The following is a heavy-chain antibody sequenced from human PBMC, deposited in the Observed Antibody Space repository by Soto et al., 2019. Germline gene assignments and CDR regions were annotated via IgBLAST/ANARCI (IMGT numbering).Heavy chain of an antibody. CDR3: AKGGSGNYLTYYYYYGMEV. CDR1: GFSLSNNG. Sequence: PGESLKISCAASGFSLSNNGMHWVRQAPGKGLEWVAVISYDGNNKYYADSVKGRFTISRDNSKNTVYLEMNNLRAEDTAMYYCAKGGSGNYLTYYYYYGMEVWGQGTTVTVS. J-gene: IGHJ6*02. V-gene: IGHV3-30*18. D-gene: IGHD3-22*01. CDR2: ISYDGNNK.